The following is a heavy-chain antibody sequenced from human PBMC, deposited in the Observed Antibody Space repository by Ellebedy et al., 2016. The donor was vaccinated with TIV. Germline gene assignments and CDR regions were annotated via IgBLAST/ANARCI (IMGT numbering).Heavy chain of an antibody. CDR2: ISGPSNII. Sequence: GGSLRLXXAASGFTFRNYYMNWVRQAPGKGLEWIAFISGPSNIIHYADSVKGRFTISRDNAKNSLYLQMNSLRDDDTAVYYCSREADGHLDSWGQGTLVTVSS. V-gene: IGHV3-48*02. J-gene: IGHJ4*02. CDR3: SREADGHLDS. CDR1: GFTFRNYY.